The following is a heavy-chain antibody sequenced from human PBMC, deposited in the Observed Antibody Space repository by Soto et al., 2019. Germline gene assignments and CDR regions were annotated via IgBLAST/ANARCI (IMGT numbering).Heavy chain of an antibody. Sequence: ASVKVSCKASGYTFTSYDINWVRQATGQCLEWMGWMNPNIGNTGYAQKFQGRATMTRNTSISTAYMELSSLRFEDTAVYYCARGIVVVPAANDYWGQGTLVTVSS. V-gene: IGHV1-8*01. D-gene: IGHD2-2*01. J-gene: IGHJ4*02. CDR1: GYTFTSYD. CDR2: MNPNIGNT. CDR3: ARGIVVVPAANDY.